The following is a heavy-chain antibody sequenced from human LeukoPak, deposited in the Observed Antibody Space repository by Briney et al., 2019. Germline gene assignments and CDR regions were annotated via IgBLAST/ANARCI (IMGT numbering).Heavy chain of an antibody. CDR1: GFTFSSYA. J-gene: IGHJ4*02. Sequence: GGSLRLSCAASGFTFSSYAMSWVRQAPGKGLEWVSAISGSGGSTYYADSVKGRFTISRDNSKNTLYLQMNSLRAEDTAVYYCARVGSCSGGSCYYRLFDYWGQGTLVTVSS. V-gene: IGHV3-23*01. CDR2: ISGSGGST. CDR3: ARVGSCSGGSCYYRLFDY. D-gene: IGHD2-15*01.